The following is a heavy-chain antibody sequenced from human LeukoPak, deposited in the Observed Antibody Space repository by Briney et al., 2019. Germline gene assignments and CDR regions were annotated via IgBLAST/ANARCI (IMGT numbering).Heavy chain of an antibody. CDR3: ARDGYSYGYAFDY. D-gene: IGHD5-18*01. J-gene: IGHJ4*02. Sequence: PGGSLRLSCAASGFTVSSNYMSWVRQAPGKGLEWVSVIYSGGSTYYADSVKGRFTISRDNSKNTLYLQMNSPRAEDTAVYYCARDGYSYGYAFDYWGQGTPVTVSS. V-gene: IGHV3-66*01. CDR1: GFTVSSNY. CDR2: IYSGGST.